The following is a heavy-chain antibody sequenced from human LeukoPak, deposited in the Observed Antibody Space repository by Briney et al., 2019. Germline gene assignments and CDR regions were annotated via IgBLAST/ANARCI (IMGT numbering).Heavy chain of an antibody. J-gene: IGHJ3*02. Sequence: SETLSLTCTVSGGSISSGGYYWSWIRQHPGKGLEWIGYIYYSGSTNYNPSLKSRVTISVDTSKNQFSLKLSSVTAADTAVYYCARGGSSDAFDIWGQGTMVTVSS. CDR3: ARGGSSDAFDI. CDR1: GGSISSGGYY. V-gene: IGHV4-61*08. CDR2: IYYSGST. D-gene: IGHD2-15*01.